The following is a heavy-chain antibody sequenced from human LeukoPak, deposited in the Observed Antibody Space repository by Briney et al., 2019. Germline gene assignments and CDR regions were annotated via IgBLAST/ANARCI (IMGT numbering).Heavy chain of an antibody. D-gene: IGHD1-26*01. CDR3: ARDIVGATTETFDY. V-gene: IGHV1-46*01. Sequence: ASVKVSCKASGYTFTNYWVHWVRQAPGQGLEWMGVINPSGGNTNYAQKFQGRVTLARDTSARTVYMELSSLRSEDTAFYYCARDIVGATTETFDYWGQGTLVTVSS. J-gene: IGHJ4*02. CDR1: GYTFTNYW. CDR2: INPSGGNT.